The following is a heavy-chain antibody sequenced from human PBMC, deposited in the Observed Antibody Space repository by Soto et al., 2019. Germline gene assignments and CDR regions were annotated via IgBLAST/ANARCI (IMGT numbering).Heavy chain of an antibody. J-gene: IGHJ5*02. Sequence: SETLSLTCAVYGGSFSGDYWSWIRQPPGKGLEWIGYIYYSGSTNYNPSLKSRVTISVDTSKNQFSLKLSSVTAADTAVYYCARELFGRSVWFDPWGQGTLVTVSS. D-gene: IGHD3-10*01. V-gene: IGHV4-59*01. CDR1: GGSFSGDY. CDR3: ARELFGRSVWFDP. CDR2: IYYSGST.